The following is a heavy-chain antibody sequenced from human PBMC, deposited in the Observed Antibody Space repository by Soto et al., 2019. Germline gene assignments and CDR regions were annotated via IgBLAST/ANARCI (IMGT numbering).Heavy chain of an antibody. D-gene: IGHD3-10*01. V-gene: IGHV3-30-3*01. CDR1: GFTFSSYA. J-gene: IGHJ3*02. CDR3: AREGGPGPHPYGDAFDI. Sequence: QVQLVESGGGVVQPGRSLRLSCAASGFTFSSYAMHWVRQAPGKGLEWVAVISYDGNNKYYADSVKGRFTISRDNSKNTLYLQMNSLRAEDTAVYYCAREGGPGPHPYGDAFDIWGQGTMVTVSS. CDR2: ISYDGNNK.